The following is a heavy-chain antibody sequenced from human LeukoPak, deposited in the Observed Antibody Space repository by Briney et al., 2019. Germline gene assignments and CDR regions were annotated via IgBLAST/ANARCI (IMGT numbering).Heavy chain of an antibody. CDR3: ARATVRGVEIDY. CDR1: GYTFTGYY. V-gene: IGHV1-2*02. J-gene: IGHJ4*02. Sequence: ASVKVSCKASGYTFTGYYMHWVRQAPGQGLEWMGWINPNSGGTNYAQKFQGRVTMTRDTSISTAYMELRSDDTAVYYCARATVRGVEIDYWGQGTLVTVSS. CDR2: INPNSGGT. D-gene: IGHD3-10*01.